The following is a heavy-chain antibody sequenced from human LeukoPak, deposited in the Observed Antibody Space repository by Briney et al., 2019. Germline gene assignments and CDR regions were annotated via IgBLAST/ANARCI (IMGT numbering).Heavy chain of an antibody. J-gene: IGHJ4*02. CDR2: IYHSGST. CDR3: AREPVYCSSTSCYPSAADY. Sequence: SETLSLTCTVSGYSISSGYYWGWIRQPPGKGLEWIGSIYHSGSTYYNPSLKSRVTISVDTSKNQFSLKLSSVTAADTAVYYCAREPVYCSSTSCYPSAADYWGQGTLVTVSS. CDR1: GYSISSGYY. V-gene: IGHV4-38-2*02. D-gene: IGHD2-2*01.